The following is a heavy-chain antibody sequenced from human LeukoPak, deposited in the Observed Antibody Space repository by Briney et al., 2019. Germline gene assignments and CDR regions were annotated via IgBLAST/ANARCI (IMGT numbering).Heavy chain of an antibody. Sequence: SGPTLVKPTQTLTLTCTFSGFSLSTSGVAVGWIRQPPGKALEWLARIDWDDDKYYSTSLKTRLTISKDTSKNQVVLTMTNMDPVDTATYYCARNHPGGMATEGAFDIWGQGTMVTVSS. J-gene: IGHJ3*02. D-gene: IGHD5-24*01. CDR1: GFSLSTSGVA. CDR3: ARNHPGGMATEGAFDI. V-gene: IGHV2-70*11. CDR2: IDWDDDK.